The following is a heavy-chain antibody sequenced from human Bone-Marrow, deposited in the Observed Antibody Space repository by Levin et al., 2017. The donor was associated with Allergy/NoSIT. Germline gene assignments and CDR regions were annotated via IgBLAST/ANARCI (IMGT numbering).Heavy chain of an antibody. CDR3: ARATYFYDSGSFQDYYAMDV. J-gene: IGHJ6*02. CDR1: GGSGTSGKYY. Sequence: PSETLSLTCAISGGSGTSGKYYLSWIRQAPGTGLEWIGDITYTGSTYYNPSLESRGTISADTSKKQFSLKLRSVTAADTAVYYCARATYFYDSGSFQDYYAMDVWGQGTTVTVSS. CDR2: ITYTGST. D-gene: IGHD3-10*01. V-gene: IGHV4-61*01.